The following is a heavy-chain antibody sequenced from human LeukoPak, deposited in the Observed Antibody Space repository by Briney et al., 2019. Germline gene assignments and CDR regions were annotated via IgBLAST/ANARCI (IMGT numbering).Heavy chain of an antibody. CDR1: GFTFSSYS. Sequence: GGSLRLSCAASGFTFSSYSMNWVRQAPGKGLEWVSSISSSSYIYYADSVKGRFTISRDNAKNSLYLQMNSLRAEDTAVYYCARDSASFRYGDYGPGFWYFDLWGQGTLVTVSS. V-gene: IGHV3-21*01. CDR3: ARDSASFRYGDYGPGFWYFDL. D-gene: IGHD4-17*01. CDR2: ISSSSYI. J-gene: IGHJ2*01.